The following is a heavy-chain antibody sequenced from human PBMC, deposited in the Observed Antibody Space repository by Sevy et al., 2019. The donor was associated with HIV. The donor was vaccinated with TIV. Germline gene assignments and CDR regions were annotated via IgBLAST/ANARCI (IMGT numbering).Heavy chain of an antibody. CDR2: ISGSGGST. CDR1: GFTFSSYA. J-gene: IGHJ6*03. V-gene: IGHV3-23*01. Sequence: GGSLRLSCAASGFTFSSYAMSWVRQAPGKGLEWVSAISGSGGSTYYADSVKGRFTISRDNSKNTLYLQTNSLRAEDTAVYYCAKASSGSYLDYYYYYMDVWGKGTTVTVSS. D-gene: IGHD3-10*01. CDR3: AKASSGSYLDYYYYYMDV.